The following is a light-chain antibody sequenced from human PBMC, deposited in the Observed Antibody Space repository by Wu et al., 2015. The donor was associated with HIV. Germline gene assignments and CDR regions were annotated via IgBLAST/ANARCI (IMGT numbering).Light chain of an antibody. J-gene: IGKJ2*01. CDR3: QQYGSSPRT. CDR2: GAS. Sequence: IVMTQSPATLSVSPGERATLSCRASQSVSSSYLAWYQQKPGQAPRLLIYGASSRATGIPDRFSGSGSGTDFTLTISRLEPEDFAVYYCQQYGSSPRTFGQGTKLEIK. V-gene: IGKV3-20*01. CDR1: QSVSSSY.